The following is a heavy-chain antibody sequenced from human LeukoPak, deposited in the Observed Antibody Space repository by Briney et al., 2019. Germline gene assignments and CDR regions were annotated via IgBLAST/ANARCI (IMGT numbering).Heavy chain of an antibody. J-gene: IGHJ4*02. CDR1: GFTFTNAW. V-gene: IGHV3-15*01. D-gene: IGHD3-3*01. Sequence: GGSLRLSCAASGFTFTNAWMTWVRQAPGKGLEWVGRLKSNPDGGTADYAAPVKGRFTISRDDSRNTLYLQMNSLKVEDTAVYYCTTLAYDVHYWGQGTLVTVSS. CDR2: LKSNPDGGTA. CDR3: TTLAYDVHY.